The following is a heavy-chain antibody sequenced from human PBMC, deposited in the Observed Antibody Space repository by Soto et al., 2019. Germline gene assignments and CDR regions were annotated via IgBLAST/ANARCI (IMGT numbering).Heavy chain of an antibody. CDR2: IYYSGST. Sequence: QLQLQESGPGLVKPSETLSLTCTVSGGSISSSSYYWGWIRQPPGKGLEWIGSIYYSGSTYYNPSLKSRVTISVDTSKNQFSLKLSSVTAADTAVYYCARVPYCSSTSCYSWFDPWGQGTLVTVSS. V-gene: IGHV4-39*01. J-gene: IGHJ5*02. CDR1: GGSISSSSYY. D-gene: IGHD2-2*02. CDR3: ARVPYCSSTSCYSWFDP.